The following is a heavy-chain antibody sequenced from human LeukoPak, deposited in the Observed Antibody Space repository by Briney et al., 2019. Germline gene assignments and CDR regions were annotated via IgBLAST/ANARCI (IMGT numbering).Heavy chain of an antibody. D-gene: IGHD2-2*02. J-gene: IGHJ5*02. CDR2: IYYSGST. V-gene: IGHV4-59*01. Sequence: PSETLSLTCTFSGGSISSYYWSWIRQPPGKGLEWIGYIYYSGSTNYNPSLKSRVTISVDTSKNQFSLKLSSVTAADTAVYYCARGYCSSTSCYMFDPWGQGTLVTVSP. CDR3: ARGYCSSTSCYMFDP. CDR1: GGSISSYY.